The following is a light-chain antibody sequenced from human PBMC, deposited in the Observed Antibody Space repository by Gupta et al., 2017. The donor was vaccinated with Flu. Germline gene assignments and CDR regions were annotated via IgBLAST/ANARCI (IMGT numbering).Light chain of an antibody. CDR3: PSQTTSGNRWV. CDR1: SSDVGGYNY. Sequence: MTSNCTGTSSDVGGYNYVSWYPQHPDDAPKLLIYEVNNRRSGVTNRFSGSKSATTASVTTTWLQAEEEADYYYPSQTTSGNRWVFGGGTKLTVL. V-gene: IGLV2-14*01. J-gene: IGLJ3*02. CDR2: EVN.